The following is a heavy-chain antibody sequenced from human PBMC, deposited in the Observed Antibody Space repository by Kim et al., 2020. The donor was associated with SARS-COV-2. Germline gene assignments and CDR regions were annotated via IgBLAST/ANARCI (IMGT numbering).Heavy chain of an antibody. CDR2: ISGSGGST. Sequence: GGSLRLSCAASGFTFSSYAMSWVRQAPGKGLEWVSAISGSGGSTYYADSVKGRFTISRDNSKNTLYLQMNSLRAEDTAVYYCAKESHEYGSGSYSIPYYWGQGTLVTVSS. CDR3: AKESHEYGSGSYSIPYY. V-gene: IGHV3-23*01. D-gene: IGHD3-10*01. J-gene: IGHJ4*02. CDR1: GFTFSSYA.